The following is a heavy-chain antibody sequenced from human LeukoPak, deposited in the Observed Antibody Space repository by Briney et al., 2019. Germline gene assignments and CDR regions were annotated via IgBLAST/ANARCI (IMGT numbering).Heavy chain of an antibody. CDR2: ISTTSGNI. CDR3: ARRAPSHDFDD. Sequence: GGSLRLSCAASGFSFSSYSMNWVRQAPGKGLEWVAAISTTSGNIYYADSVKGRFTISRNNAKNSLYLQMNSLRVEDTALYYCARRAPSHDFDDWGQGTLVTVSS. CDR1: GFSFSSYS. V-gene: IGHV3-21*01. J-gene: IGHJ4*02.